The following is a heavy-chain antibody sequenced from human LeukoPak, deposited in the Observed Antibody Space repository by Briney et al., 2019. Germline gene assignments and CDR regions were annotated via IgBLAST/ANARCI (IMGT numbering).Heavy chain of an antibody. D-gene: IGHD3-16*02. J-gene: IGHJ4*02. Sequence: SETLSLTCTVSGYSISSGYYWGWIRQPPGKGLEWIGTIYHSGSTYYNPSLNSRVTISVDTSRNQFSLKLSSVTDADTAVYYCARGPYDYVWGSYRSPFDYWGQGTLVTVSS. V-gene: IGHV4-38-2*02. CDR1: GYSISSGYY. CDR3: ARGPYDYVWGSYRSPFDY. CDR2: IYHSGST.